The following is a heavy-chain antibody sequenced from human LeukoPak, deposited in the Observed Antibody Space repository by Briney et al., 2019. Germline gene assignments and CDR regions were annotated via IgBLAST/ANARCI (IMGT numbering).Heavy chain of an antibody. CDR3: ARDNPYPSDY. CDR2: IYSGGST. V-gene: IGHV3-66*01. J-gene: IGHJ4*02. Sequence: PGGSLRLSCAASGFTFSSYAMHWVRQAPGKGLEWVSVIYSGGSTYYADSVKGRFTISRDNSKNTLYLQMNSLRAEDTAVYYCARDNPYPSDYWGQGTLVTVSS. D-gene: IGHD3-16*01. CDR1: GFTFSSYA.